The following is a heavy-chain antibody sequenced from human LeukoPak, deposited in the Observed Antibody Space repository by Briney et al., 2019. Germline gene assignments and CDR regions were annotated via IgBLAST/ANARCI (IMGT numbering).Heavy chain of an antibody. J-gene: IGHJ4*02. V-gene: IGHV3-30*04. CDR1: GFTFSSYA. D-gene: IGHD3-10*01. Sequence: PGRSLRLSCAASGFTFSSYAMHWVRQAPGKGLEWVAVISYDGSNKYYADSVKGRFTISRDNSKNTLYLQMNSLRAEDTAVYYCAREPVRGVIFPFDYWGQGTLVTVSS. CDR3: AREPVRGVIFPFDY. CDR2: ISYDGSNK.